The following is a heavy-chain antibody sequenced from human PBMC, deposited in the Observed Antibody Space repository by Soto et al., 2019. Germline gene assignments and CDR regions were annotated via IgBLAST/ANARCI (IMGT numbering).Heavy chain of an antibody. Sequence: EVQLVESGGGLVQPGGSLRLSCAASGFTFSSYDMHWVRQSTGTGLEWVSAIGTAGDTYYPGSVKGRFTISRENAKNSLYHQMNSLRAEDTAVYYCAGSGLDDFWNGYPPHLDVWGQGTTVTVSS. D-gene: IGHD3-3*01. J-gene: IGHJ6*02. CDR1: GFTFSSYD. CDR3: AGSGLDDFWNGYPPHLDV. CDR2: IGTAGDT. V-gene: IGHV3-13*01.